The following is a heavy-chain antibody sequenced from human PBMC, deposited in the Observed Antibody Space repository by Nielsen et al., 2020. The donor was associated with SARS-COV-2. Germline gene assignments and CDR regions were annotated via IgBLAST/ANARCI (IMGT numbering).Heavy chain of an antibody. V-gene: IGHV3-23*01. J-gene: IGHJ4*02. Sequence: GESLKISCAASGFTFSSYAMSWVRQAPGKGLEWVSAISGSGGSTYYADSVKGRFTISRDNSKNTLYLQMNSLRAEDTAVYYCAKEGDTMVRGVSKVFDYWGQGTLVTVSS. CDR3: AKEGDTMVRGVSKVFDY. CDR2: ISGSGGST. D-gene: IGHD3-10*01. CDR1: GFTFSSYA.